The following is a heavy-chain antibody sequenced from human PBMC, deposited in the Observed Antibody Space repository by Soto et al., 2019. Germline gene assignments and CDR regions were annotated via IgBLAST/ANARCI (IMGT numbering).Heavy chain of an antibody. Sequence: EVQLAESGGGLVQPGGSLRLSCAASGFTFSGSWMHWVRQAPGKGLVWVSRINGDGSGTSYADFVKGRFTISRDNAENAVFLQINGLRAEDTAVYYWARGIFGSGTANDYWGQGTLVTVSS. CDR3: ARGIFGSGTANDY. CDR2: INGDGSGT. CDR1: GFTFSGSW. D-gene: IGHD3-10*01. V-gene: IGHV3-74*01. J-gene: IGHJ4*02.